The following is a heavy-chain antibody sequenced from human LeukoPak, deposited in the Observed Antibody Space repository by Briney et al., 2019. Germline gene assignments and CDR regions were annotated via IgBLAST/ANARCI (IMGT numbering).Heavy chain of an antibody. CDR3: ARGEHGFAV. Sequence: SVKVSCKASGGTFSSYAISWWRHAPGQGLEWMGRIIPILGIPKYAQKLSGRVTLTADTSTRTASRELSSLRSKATPVYDGARGEHGFAVCGQGTMVTVSS. V-gene: IGHV1-69*04. J-gene: IGHJ3*01. CDR1: GGTFSSYA. CDR2: IIPILGIP.